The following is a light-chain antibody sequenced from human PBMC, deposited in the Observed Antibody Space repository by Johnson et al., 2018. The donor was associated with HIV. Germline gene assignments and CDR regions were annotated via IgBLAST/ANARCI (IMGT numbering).Light chain of an antibody. CDR2: DNN. J-gene: IGLJ1*01. Sequence: QSVLTQPPSVSAAPGQKVTISCSGSSSNIGNNYVSWYQQLPGTAPKLLIYDNNKRPSGIPDRFSGSKSGTSATLGITGLQTGDEADYYCGTWDSSLSYVFGTRTKVTVL. CDR1: SSNIGNNY. CDR3: GTWDSSLSYV. V-gene: IGLV1-51*01.